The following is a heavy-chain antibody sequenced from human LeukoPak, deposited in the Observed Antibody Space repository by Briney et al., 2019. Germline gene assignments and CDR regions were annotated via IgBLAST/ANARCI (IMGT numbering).Heavy chain of an antibody. V-gene: IGHV4-34*01. CDR3: ARGRVRRLRLGELSPYIDY. D-gene: IGHD3-16*02. J-gene: IGHJ4*02. Sequence: SETLSLTCAVYGGSFSGYYWSWIRQPPGKWLEWIGEINHSGSTNYNPSLKSRVTISVDTSKNQFSLKLSSVTAADTAVYYCARGRVRRLRLGELSPYIDYWGQGTLVTVSS. CDR1: GGSFSGYY. CDR2: INHSGST.